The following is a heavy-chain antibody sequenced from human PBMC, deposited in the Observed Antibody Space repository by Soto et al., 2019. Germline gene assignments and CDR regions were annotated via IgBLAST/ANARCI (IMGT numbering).Heavy chain of an antibody. CDR1: GYNFVAYY. D-gene: IGHD2-21*02. J-gene: IGHJ4*02. Sequence: ASVKVSCKASGYNFVAYYMHWVRQAPGQGLEWMGWINPSSGATNFAERFQGRVTMTSDTSISTFYMEIKRLNSDDTAVYFCAKDRRYGDYGYNFDYWGQGTLVTVSS. CDR3: AKDRRYGDYGYNFDY. V-gene: IGHV1-2*02. CDR2: INPSSGAT.